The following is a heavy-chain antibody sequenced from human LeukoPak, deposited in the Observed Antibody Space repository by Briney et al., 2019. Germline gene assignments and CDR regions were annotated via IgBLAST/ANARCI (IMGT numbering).Heavy chain of an antibody. CDR1: GFTFGSYA. CDR3: AKEWLGYFDY. Sequence: GGSLRLSCAASGFTFGSYAMSWVRQTPEKGLEWVSAISLNTGDTYYPDSVRGRFTISRDKSKNMLFLQMNSLRVEDTAVYYCAKEWLGYFDYWGQGTLVTVSS. D-gene: IGHD5-24*01. V-gene: IGHV3-23*01. J-gene: IGHJ4*02. CDR2: ISLNTGDT.